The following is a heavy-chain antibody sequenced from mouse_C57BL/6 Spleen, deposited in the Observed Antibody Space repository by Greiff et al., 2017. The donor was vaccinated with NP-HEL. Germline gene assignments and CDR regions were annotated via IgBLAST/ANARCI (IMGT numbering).Heavy chain of an antibody. Sequence: VQLQQSGAELAKPGASVKLSCKASGYTFTSYWMHWVKQRPGQGLEWIGYINPSSGYTKYNQKFKDKATLTADISSSTAYMQLSSLTYEDSAVYYCARSSPWFAYWGQGTLVTVSA. J-gene: IGHJ3*01. CDR2: INPSSGYT. V-gene: IGHV1-7*01. CDR3: ARSSPWFAY. CDR1: GYTFTSYW.